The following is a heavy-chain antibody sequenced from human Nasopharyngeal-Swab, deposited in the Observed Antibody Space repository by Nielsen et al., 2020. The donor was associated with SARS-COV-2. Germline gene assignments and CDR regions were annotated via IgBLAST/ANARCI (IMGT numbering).Heavy chain of an antibody. J-gene: IGHJ6*02. V-gene: IGHV4-61*05. CDR3: ARANIPEITIFGVVRRTGMDV. CDR2: IYYSGST. D-gene: IGHD3-3*01. Sequence: SETLSLTCTVSGGSISSSSYYWGWIRQPPGKGLEWIGYIYYSGSTNYNPSLKSRVTISVDTSKNQFSLKLSSVTAADTAVYYCARANIPEITIFGVVRRTGMDVWGQGTTVTVSS. CDR1: GGSISSSSYY.